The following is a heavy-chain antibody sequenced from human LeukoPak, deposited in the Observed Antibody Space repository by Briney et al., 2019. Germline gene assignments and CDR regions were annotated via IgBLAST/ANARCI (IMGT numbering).Heavy chain of an antibody. CDR1: GFTFSSYA. V-gene: IGHV3-23*01. CDR2: ISGSGGST. Sequence: GSLRLSCAASGFTFSSYAMSWVRQAPGKGLEWVSAISGSGGSTYYADSVKGRFTISRDNSKNTLYLQMNSLRAEDTAVYYCAKDRPHIVVVPYGMDVWGQGTTVTVSS. D-gene: IGHD2-2*01. CDR3: AKDRPHIVVVPYGMDV. J-gene: IGHJ6*02.